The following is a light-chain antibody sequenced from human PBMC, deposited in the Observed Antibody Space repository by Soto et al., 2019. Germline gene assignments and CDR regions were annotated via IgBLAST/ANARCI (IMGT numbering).Light chain of an antibody. CDR2: DVS. CDR3: CSYTSSSTPWV. CDR1: SSDVGGYNY. Sequence: QSALTQPAFVSGSPGQSITISCTGTSSDVGGYNYVSWYQQHPGEAPKLIIYDVSDRPSGVSNRFSASKSGNTASLTISGLQPEDEADYYCCSYTSSSTPWVFGTGTKVTVL. J-gene: IGLJ1*01. V-gene: IGLV2-14*03.